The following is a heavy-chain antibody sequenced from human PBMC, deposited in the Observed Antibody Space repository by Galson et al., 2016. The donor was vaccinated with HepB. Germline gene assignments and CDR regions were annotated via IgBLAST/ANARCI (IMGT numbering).Heavy chain of an antibody. D-gene: IGHD2-2*01. Sequence: SLRLSCAASGFTFSSYGFHWVRQTPGKGLGWVAVIWYDGSNKYYADSVKGRFTISRDDSKNTVYLQMNSLRAEDTAVYYCARTVVPAAPLAEVRNLYYFGLDVGGQGTTVTISS. CDR2: IWYDGSNK. CDR3: ARTVVPAAPLAEVRNLYYFGLDV. J-gene: IGHJ6*02. V-gene: IGHV3-33*01. CDR1: GFTFSSYG.